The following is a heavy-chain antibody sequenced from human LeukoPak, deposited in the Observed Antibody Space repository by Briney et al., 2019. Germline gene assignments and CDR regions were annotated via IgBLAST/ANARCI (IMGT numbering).Heavy chain of an antibody. CDR2: IIPIFGTA. V-gene: IGHV1-69*13. Sequence: SVKVSCKASGGTFSSYAISWVRQAPGQGLEWMGGIIPIFGTANYAQKFQGRVTITADESTSTAYMELSSLRSEDTAMYYCARSIWSGFDAFDIWGQGTMVTVSS. CDR3: ARSIWSGFDAFDI. J-gene: IGHJ3*02. CDR1: GGTFSSYA. D-gene: IGHD3-3*01.